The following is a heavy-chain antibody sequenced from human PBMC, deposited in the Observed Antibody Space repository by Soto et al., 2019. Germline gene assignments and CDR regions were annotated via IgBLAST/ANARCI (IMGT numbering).Heavy chain of an antibody. Sequence: LRLSCAASGFSFGSYALSWVRQAPGKGLEWVSTISGSDGKTFYADSVKGRFSVSRDTSQSTLYLQMNSLRADDTAMYYCARWSYLDYWGQGTRVTVSS. D-gene: IGHD3-3*01. V-gene: IGHV3-23*01. J-gene: IGHJ4*02. CDR2: ISGSDGKT. CDR1: GFSFGSYA. CDR3: ARWSYLDY.